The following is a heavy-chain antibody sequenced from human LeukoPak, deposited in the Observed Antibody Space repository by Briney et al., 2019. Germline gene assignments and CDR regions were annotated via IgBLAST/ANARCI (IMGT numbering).Heavy chain of an antibody. CDR1: GFIFSTYT. CDR2: IRGSDSAI. Sequence: GGSLRLSCAASGFIFSTYTMSWVRQAPGKGLEWLSSIRGSDSAIFYADSLKGRFTISRDNVENSLYLQMNSLRADGSAVYYCWGGSEYWDRGTLVTASS. D-gene: IGHD3-16*01. CDR3: WGGSEY. J-gene: IGHJ4*02. V-gene: IGHV3-48*01.